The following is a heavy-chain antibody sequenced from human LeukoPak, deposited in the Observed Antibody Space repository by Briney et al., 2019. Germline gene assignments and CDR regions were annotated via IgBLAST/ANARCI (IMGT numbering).Heavy chain of an antibody. D-gene: IGHD3-10*01. Sequence: PGGSLRLSCAASGFTLSSYEMNWVRQAPGKGLEWVSYVSSSGGGMLYEDSVKGRFTISRDNAKNSLSLQMSSLRAEDTAVYYCARDLYGSGGDAFDIWGQGTMVTVSS. CDR3: ARDLYGSGGDAFDI. CDR2: VSSSGGGM. V-gene: IGHV3-48*03. J-gene: IGHJ3*02. CDR1: GFTLSSYE.